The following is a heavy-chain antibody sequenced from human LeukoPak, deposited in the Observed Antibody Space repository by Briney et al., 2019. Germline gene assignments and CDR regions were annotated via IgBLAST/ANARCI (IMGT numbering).Heavy chain of an antibody. CDR2: IYYSGST. CDR3: AGGDSSSWYLPYYYYGMDV. D-gene: IGHD6-13*01. V-gene: IGHV4-59*01. J-gene: IGHJ6*02. CDR1: GGSISSYY. Sequence: SETLSLTCAVSGGSISSYYWSWIRQPPGKGLEWIGYIYYSGSTNYNPSLKSRVTISVDTSENQFSLKLSSVTAADTAVYYCAGGDSSSWYLPYYYYGMDVWGQGTTVTVSS.